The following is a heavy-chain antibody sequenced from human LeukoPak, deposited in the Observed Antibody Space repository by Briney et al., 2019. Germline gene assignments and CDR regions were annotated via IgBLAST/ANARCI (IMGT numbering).Heavy chain of an antibody. D-gene: IGHD6-13*01. CDR1: GFTFNSYS. Sequence: GGSLRLSCAASGFTFNSYSMNWVRQAPGKGLEWVSYISSSGSTIYYADSVKGRFTISRDNAKNSLYLQMNSLRAEDTAVYYCARDGSWYDYWGQGTLVTVSS. CDR2: ISSSGSTI. CDR3: ARDGSWYDY. V-gene: IGHV3-48*04. J-gene: IGHJ4*02.